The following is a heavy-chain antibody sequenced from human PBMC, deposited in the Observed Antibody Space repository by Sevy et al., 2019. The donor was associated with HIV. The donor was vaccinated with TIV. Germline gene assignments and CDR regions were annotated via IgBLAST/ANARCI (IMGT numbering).Heavy chain of an antibody. D-gene: IGHD3-22*01. Sequence: GGSLRLSCVASGFTFSSYGMHWVRQAPGKGLEWVAVIWNDRTNKNYADSVKGRFTISRDNSKNTLYLQMNGLRAEDTAVYYCASLPNNYYDISGYSGDDAFDIWGQGTMVTVSS. CDR2: IWNDRTNK. J-gene: IGHJ3*02. CDR3: ASLPNNYYDISGYSGDDAFDI. CDR1: GFTFSSYG. V-gene: IGHV3-33*01.